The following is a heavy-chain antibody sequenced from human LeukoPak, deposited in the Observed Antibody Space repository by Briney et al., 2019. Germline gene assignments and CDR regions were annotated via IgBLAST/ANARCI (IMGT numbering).Heavy chain of an antibody. CDR3: ARDRAGTKEGGFDY. D-gene: IGHD1-1*01. J-gene: IGHJ4*02. CDR1: GFIVSNNY. CDR2: IYSSGII. V-gene: IGHV3-53*01. Sequence: GGSLRLSCAASGFIVSNNYMSWVRQAPGKGLEWVSTIYSSGIIKYADSVKGRFTISRDNSRNTVYLEMNSLRAEDTAVYYCARDRAGTKEGGFDYWGQGTLVTVSS.